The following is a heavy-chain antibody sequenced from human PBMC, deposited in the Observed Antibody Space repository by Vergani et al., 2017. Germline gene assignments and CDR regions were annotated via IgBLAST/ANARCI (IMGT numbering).Heavy chain of an antibody. CDR3: ARNPYCGGDCYSDAFDI. D-gene: IGHD2-21*02. Sequence: QVQLQESGPGLVKPSETLSLTCTVSGGSISSYYWSWIRQPPGKGLEWFGYIYYSGSTNYNPSLKSRVTISVDTSKNQFSLKLSSVTAADTAVYYCARNPYCGGDCYSDAFDIWGQGTMVTVSS. CDR2: IYYSGST. J-gene: IGHJ3*02. CDR1: GGSISSYY. V-gene: IGHV4-59*01.